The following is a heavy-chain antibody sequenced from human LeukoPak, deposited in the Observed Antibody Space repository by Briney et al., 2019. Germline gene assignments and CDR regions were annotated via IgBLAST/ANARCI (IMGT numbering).Heavy chain of an antibody. J-gene: IGHJ4*02. D-gene: IGHD1-1*01. CDR3: ARVDDSTYTTVDY. V-gene: IGHV1-2*02. CDR2: INPNSGGT. Sequence: VASVKVSCKASGYTFTGYYLHWVRQAPGQGLEWMGWINPNSGGTNYAQKFQGRVTMTRDTSISTAYMELSRLTSDDTAVYYCARVDDSTYTTVDYWGQGTLVTVSS. CDR1: GYTFTGYY.